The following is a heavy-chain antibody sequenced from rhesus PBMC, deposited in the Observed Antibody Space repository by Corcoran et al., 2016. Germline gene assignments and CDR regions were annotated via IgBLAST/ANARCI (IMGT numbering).Heavy chain of an antibody. D-gene: IGHD3-34*01. CDR2: IRNNGKTI. CDR1: GFTFSSYD. Sequence: EVQLVESGGGLVQPGGSMRLSCAASGFTFSSYDMNWVCQALGKGLKLVSTIRNNGKTIFYADSVKSRFTISRDNAKNAESLQKNSLKTEDTAVYYCTRGPTALIDYLDYWGQGVLVTVSS. CDR3: TRGPTALIDYLDY. V-gene: IGHV3S4*01. J-gene: IGHJ4*01.